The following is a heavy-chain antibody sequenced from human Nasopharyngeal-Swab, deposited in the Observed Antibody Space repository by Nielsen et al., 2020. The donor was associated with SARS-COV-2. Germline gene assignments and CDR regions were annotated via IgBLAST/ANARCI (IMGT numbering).Heavy chain of an antibody. D-gene: IGHD3-10*01. CDR2: TYYRSKWYN. J-gene: IGHJ6*02. CDR3: ARGHYYGPGSYYSPSLYYGMDV. Sequence: WIRQSPSRGLEWLGRTYYRSKWYNDYAVSVKSRITINPDTSKNQFSLQLNSVTPEDTAVYYCARGHYYGPGSYYSPSLYYGMDVWGQGTTVTVSS. V-gene: IGHV6-1*01.